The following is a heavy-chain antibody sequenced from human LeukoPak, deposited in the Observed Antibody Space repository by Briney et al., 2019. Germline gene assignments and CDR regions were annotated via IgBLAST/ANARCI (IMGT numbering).Heavy chain of an antibody. V-gene: IGHV4-39*01. Sequence: PSETLSLTCTVSGGSISSSSYYWGWIRQPPGKGLEWIGSIYYSGSAYHNPSLKSRVTISVDTSKNQFSLKLSSVTAADTAVYYCAINVRSWFDPWGQGTLVTVSS. J-gene: IGHJ5*02. CDR3: AINVRSWFDP. CDR1: GGSISSSSYY. CDR2: IYYSGSA.